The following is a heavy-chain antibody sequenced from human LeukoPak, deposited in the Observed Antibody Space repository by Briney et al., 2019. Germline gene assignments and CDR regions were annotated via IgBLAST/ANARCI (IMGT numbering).Heavy chain of an antibody. D-gene: IGHD4-17*01. CDR1: GGSISSGGYY. V-gene: IGHV4-31*03. Sequence: SETLSLTCTVSGGSISSGGYYWSWIRQHPGKGLEWIGYIYYSGSTYYNPSLKSRVTISVDTSKNQFSLKLSSVTAADTAVYYCASVKWRTTGMDVWGQGTTVTVSS. CDR2: IYYSGST. J-gene: IGHJ6*02. CDR3: ASVKWRTTGMDV.